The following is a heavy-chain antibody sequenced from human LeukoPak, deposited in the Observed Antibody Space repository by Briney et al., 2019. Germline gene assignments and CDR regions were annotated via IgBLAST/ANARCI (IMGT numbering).Heavy chain of an antibody. Sequence: RPGGSLRLSCAASGFTFSSYGMHWVRQAPGKGLEWVSYISSSGSTIYYADSVKGRFTISRDDAKNSLYLQMNSLRVEDTAVYYCAKLAKYFYGSETYYFFEHWGQGTPVTASS. V-gene: IGHV3-48*04. D-gene: IGHD3-10*01. CDR2: ISSSGSTI. J-gene: IGHJ4*02. CDR1: GFTFSSYG. CDR3: AKLAKYFYGSETYYFFEH.